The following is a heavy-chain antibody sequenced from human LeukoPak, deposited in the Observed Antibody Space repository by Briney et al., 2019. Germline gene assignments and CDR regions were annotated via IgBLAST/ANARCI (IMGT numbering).Heavy chain of an antibody. Sequence: SETLSLTCTVSGGSISSSSYYWGWIRQPPGKGLEWIGYIYYSGSTNYNPSLKSRVTISVDTSKNQFSLKLSSVTAADTAVYYCARILNWNFRRDWFDPWGQGTLVTVSS. J-gene: IGHJ5*02. CDR1: GGSISSSSYY. D-gene: IGHD1-1*01. V-gene: IGHV4-61*05. CDR2: IYYSGST. CDR3: ARILNWNFRRDWFDP.